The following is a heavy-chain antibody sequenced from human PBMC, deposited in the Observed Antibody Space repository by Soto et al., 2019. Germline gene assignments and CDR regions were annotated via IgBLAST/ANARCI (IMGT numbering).Heavy chain of an antibody. Sequence: QVQLVQSGAEVKKPGASVKVSCEAYGYTFTSYGISWVRQAPGQGLEWMGWITVYNGNTNYAQKFQGRVTMTTDTSQSTAYMELGSLVSGDTAVYYCARGGGYSGYNYFDYWGQGTLVTVSS. V-gene: IGHV1-18*01. CDR1: GYTFTSYG. J-gene: IGHJ4*02. CDR3: ARGGGYSGYNYFDY. D-gene: IGHD5-12*01. CDR2: ITVYNGNT.